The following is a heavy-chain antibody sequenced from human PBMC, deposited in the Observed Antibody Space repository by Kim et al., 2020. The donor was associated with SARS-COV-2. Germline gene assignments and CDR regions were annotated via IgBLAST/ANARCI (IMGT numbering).Heavy chain of an antibody. CDR2: IHYSGNT. Sequence: SETLSLTCTVSGDSISSSYCTWIRQPPGKGPEWIGNIHYSGNTNYNPSLKSRVTISVDTSKNQFSLKLSSVTAADTAVYYCARGLVGGYWGQGTLVTVSS. CDR1: GDSISSSY. D-gene: IGHD2-2*01. J-gene: IGHJ4*02. CDR3: ARGLVGGY. V-gene: IGHV4-59*01.